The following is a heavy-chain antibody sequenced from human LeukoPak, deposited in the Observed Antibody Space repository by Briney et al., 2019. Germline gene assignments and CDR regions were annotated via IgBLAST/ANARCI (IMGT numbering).Heavy chain of an antibody. V-gene: IGHV3-21*01. CDR3: ARGYCSSTSCYSRPGYRWFDP. Sequence: RGSLRLSCAASGFTFSSYSMNWVRQAPGKGLEWVSSISSSSSYIYYADSVKGRFTISRDNVKNSLYLQMNSLRAEDTAVYYCARGYCSSTSCYSRPGYRWFDPWGQGTLVTVSS. CDR1: GFTFSSYS. J-gene: IGHJ5*02. D-gene: IGHD2-2*01. CDR2: ISSSSSYI.